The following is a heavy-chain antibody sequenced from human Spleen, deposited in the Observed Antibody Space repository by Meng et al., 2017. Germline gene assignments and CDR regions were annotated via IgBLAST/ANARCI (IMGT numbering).Heavy chain of an antibody. CDR1: GASTSSHY. CDR2: IYYSGSS. J-gene: IGHJ3*02. Sequence: SETLSLTCTVSGASTSSHYWSWIRQPPGKGLEWIGYIYYSGSSNYNPSLKSRVTISVDTSKNQVSLKLNAVTAADTAVYYCAREASGADGITFDIWGQGTMVTVSS. V-gene: IGHV4-59*11. CDR3: AREASGADGITFDI. D-gene: IGHD3-10*01.